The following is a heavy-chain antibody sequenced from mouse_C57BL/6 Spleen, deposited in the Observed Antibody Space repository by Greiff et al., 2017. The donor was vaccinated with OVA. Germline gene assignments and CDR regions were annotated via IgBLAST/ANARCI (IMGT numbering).Heavy chain of an antibody. CDR3: ARGAYGSSYGGFDY. Sequence: EVQLQESGGGLVKPGGSLKLSCAASGFTFSSYAMSWVRQTPEKRLEWVATISDGGSYTYYPDNVKGRFTISRDNAKNNLYLQMSHLKSEDTAMYYCARGAYGSSYGGFDYWGQGTTLTVSS. CDR2: ISDGGSYT. J-gene: IGHJ2*01. CDR1: GFTFSSYA. V-gene: IGHV5-4*01. D-gene: IGHD1-1*01.